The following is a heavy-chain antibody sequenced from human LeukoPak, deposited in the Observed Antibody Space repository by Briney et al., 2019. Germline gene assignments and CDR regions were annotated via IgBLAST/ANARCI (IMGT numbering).Heavy chain of an antibody. CDR2: ISGGGSST. Sequence: SGGSLRLSCAVSGFTFTSYAMSWVRQAPGKELEWVSAISGGGSSTYYADSVKGRFTISRDNSKNTLYLQMKSLRAEDTAVYFCANGAGAWGQGTLVTVSS. J-gene: IGHJ5*02. CDR3: ANGAGA. CDR1: GFTFTSYA. D-gene: IGHD1-26*01. V-gene: IGHV3-23*01.